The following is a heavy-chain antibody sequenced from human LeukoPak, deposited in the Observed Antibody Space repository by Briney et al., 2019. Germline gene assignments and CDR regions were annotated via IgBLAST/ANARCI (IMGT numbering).Heavy chain of an antibody. D-gene: IGHD4-11*01. CDR2: IYTSGST. CDR1: GGSISSGSYY. V-gene: IGHV4-61*02. CDR3: ARDYSNFGWFDH. Sequence: SQTLSLTCTVSGGSISSGSYYWSWIRQPAGKGLEWIGRIYTSGSTNYNPSLKGRVTISVDTSKNQFSLKLSSVTAADTAVYYCARDYSNFGWFDHWGQGTLVTVSS. J-gene: IGHJ5*02.